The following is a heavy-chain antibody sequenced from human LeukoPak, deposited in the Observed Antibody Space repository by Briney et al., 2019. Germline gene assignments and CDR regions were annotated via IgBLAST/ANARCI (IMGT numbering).Heavy chain of an antibody. V-gene: IGHV4-59*01. Sequence: PSETLSLTCTVSGGSISSYYWSWIRQPPGKGLEWIGYIYYSGSTNYNPSLKSRVTISVDTSKNQFSLKLSSVTAADTAVYYCARDLRGGYCSSTSCYTYNWFDPWGQGTLVTVSS. CDR2: IYYSGST. CDR1: GGSISSYY. J-gene: IGHJ5*02. D-gene: IGHD2-2*02. CDR3: ARDLRGGYCSSTSCYTYNWFDP.